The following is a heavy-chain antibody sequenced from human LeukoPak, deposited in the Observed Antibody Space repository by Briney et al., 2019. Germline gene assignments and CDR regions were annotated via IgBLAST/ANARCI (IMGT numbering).Heavy chain of an antibody. D-gene: IGHD3-9*01. CDR2: INPNSGGT. V-gene: IGHV1-2*02. CDR1: GYTFSGYY. Sequence: ASVKVSCKASGYTFSGYYIHWVRQAPGDGLEWMGWINPNSGGTNYAQKFQGRVTLTSDTSINTASMELSRLRSDDTAVYYCARVLRYYDILSKPFDYWGQGTLVTVSS. J-gene: IGHJ4*02. CDR3: ARVLRYYDILSKPFDY.